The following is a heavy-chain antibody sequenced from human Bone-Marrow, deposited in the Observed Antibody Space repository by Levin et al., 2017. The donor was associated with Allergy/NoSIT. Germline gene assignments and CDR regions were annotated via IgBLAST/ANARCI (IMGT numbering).Heavy chain of an antibody. CDR1: GYTFTGYY. Sequence: GESLKISCKASGYTFTGYYMHWVRQAPGQGLEWMGRINPNSGGTNYAQKFQGRVTMTRDTSISTAYMELSRLRSDDTAVYYCARERGIVVVTAKDAFDIWGQGTMVTVSS. V-gene: IGHV1-2*06. CDR3: ARERGIVVVTAKDAFDI. J-gene: IGHJ3*02. D-gene: IGHD2-21*02. CDR2: INPNSGGT.